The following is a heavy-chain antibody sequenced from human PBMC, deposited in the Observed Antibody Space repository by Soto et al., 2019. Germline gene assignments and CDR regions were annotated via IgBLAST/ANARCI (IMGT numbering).Heavy chain of an antibody. V-gene: IGHV4-39*01. CDR3: ARGYCSGGSCYSPGYHYYGMDV. J-gene: IGHJ6*02. CDR1: GGSISSSSYY. CDR2: IYYSGST. D-gene: IGHD2-15*01. Sequence: SETLSLTCTVSGGSISSSSYYWGWIRQPPGKGLEWIGSIYYSGSTYYNPSLKSRVTISVDTSKNQFSLKLSSVTAADTAVYYCARGYCSGGSCYSPGYHYYGMDVWGQGTTVTV.